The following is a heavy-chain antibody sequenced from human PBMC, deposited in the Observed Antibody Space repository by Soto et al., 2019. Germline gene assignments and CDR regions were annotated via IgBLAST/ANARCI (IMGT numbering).Heavy chain of an antibody. D-gene: IGHD3-22*01. Sequence: PGGSLRLSCAASGFTFSSYWMHWVRQAPGKGLVWVSRINSDGSSTSYADSVKSRFTISRDNAKNTLYLQMNSLRAEDTAVYYCAIRASYDDSSGYFDYWGQGTLVTVSS. CDR3: AIRASYDDSSGYFDY. V-gene: IGHV3-74*01. CDR2: INSDGSST. CDR1: GFTFSSYW. J-gene: IGHJ4*02.